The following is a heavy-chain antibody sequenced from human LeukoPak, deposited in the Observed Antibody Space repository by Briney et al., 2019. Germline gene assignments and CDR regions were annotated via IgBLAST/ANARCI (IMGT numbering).Heavy chain of an antibody. D-gene: IGHD3-22*01. CDR3: ARDKHYYDSSGYYEEAFDY. V-gene: IGHV4-59*12. Sequence: SETLSLTCTVSGGSISSYYWSWIRQPPGKGLEWVGYIYYSGSTYYNPSLKSRVTISVDTSKNQFSLKLSSVTAADTAVYYCARDKHYYDSSGYYEEAFDYWGQGTLVTVSS. CDR1: GGSISSYY. CDR2: IYYSGST. J-gene: IGHJ4*02.